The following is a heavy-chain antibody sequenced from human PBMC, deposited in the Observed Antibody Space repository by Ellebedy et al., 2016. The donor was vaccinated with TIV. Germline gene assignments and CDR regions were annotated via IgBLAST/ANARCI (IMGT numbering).Heavy chain of an antibody. D-gene: IGHD5/OR15-5a*01. CDR1: GYSFTSYW. CDR2: IYPGDSDT. V-gene: IGHV5-51*01. CDR3: ARRFSSLRFGVFDP. J-gene: IGHJ5*02. Sequence: KVSCKGSGYSFTSYWLGWVRQMPGKGLACMGIIYPGDSDTRYSPSFQGQVTIPADKSITTAYLQWSSLKASDTAMYYCARRFSSLRFGVFDPWGQGTLVTVSS.